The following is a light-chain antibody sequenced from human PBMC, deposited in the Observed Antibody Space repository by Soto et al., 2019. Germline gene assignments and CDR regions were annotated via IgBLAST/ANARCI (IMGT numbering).Light chain of an antibody. Sequence: QAVVTQPPSVSGAPGERVTISCTGSSSDIGAGYRVRWYQRVPGTAPKLLIYGNSNRPSGVPDRYSGFRSGTSASLAITGLQAEDEADYYCQSYDSSLLFVFGAGTKLTVL. CDR3: QSYDSSLLFV. CDR1: SSDIGAGYR. CDR2: GNS. V-gene: IGLV1-40*01. J-gene: IGLJ1*01.